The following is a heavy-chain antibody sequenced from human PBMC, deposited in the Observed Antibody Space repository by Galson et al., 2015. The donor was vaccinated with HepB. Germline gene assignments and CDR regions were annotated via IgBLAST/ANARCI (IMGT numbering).Heavy chain of an antibody. D-gene: IGHD1-14*01. Sequence: LSLTCTISDGSISNHYWTLIRQPPGKGLELIGYIYYSGITNYNPSLKSRVTISLDTSKNQVYLKLRSVTAADTALYFCARRTPRGMDVWGQGTPVTAS. CDR1: DGSISNHY. V-gene: IGHV4-59*03. J-gene: IGHJ6*02. CDR3: ARRTPRGMDV. CDR2: IYYSGIT.